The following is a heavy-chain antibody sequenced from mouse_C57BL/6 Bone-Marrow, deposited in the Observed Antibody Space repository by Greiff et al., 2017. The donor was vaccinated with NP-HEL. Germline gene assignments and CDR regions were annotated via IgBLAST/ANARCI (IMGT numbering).Heavy chain of an antibody. J-gene: IGHJ4*01. CDR2: IYPGDGDT. D-gene: IGHD2-4*01. CDR3: ARDDYDVDYAMDY. V-gene: IGHV1-82*01. CDR1: GYAFSSSW. Sequence: VQLQQSGPELVKPGASVKISCKASGYAFSSSWMNWVKQRPGKGLEWIGRIYPGDGDTNYNGKFKGKATLTADKSSSTAYMQLSSLTSEDSAVYFCARDDYDVDYAMDYWGQGTSVTVSS.